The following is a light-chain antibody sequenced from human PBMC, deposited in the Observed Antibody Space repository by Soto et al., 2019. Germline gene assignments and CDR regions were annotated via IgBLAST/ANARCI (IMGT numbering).Light chain of an antibody. Sequence: EIGLTQSPGTLSLSPGERATLSCRASQSVSSDYLAWYHQKPGQAPRLLIHGASRRATGIPDRFSGSGSGTDFSLTISRLEPEDFAVYYCQQYASSFTLGQGTDWRL. J-gene: IGKJ5*01. CDR2: GAS. CDR1: QSVSSDY. V-gene: IGKV3-20*01. CDR3: QQYASSFT.